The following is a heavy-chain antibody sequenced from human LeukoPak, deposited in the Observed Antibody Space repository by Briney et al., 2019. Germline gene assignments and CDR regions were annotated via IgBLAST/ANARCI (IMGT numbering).Heavy chain of an antibody. Sequence: PGECLRLSCAASGFTFSRYWIHWVRQAPGKGRGWVSRINPDGSTTTYADSVKGRSTISRDNAKNTVYLQMNSLRAEDTALYHCVRVLSGSWDWFDPWGQGTLVTVSS. CDR1: GFTFSRYW. V-gene: IGHV3-74*01. D-gene: IGHD3-22*01. CDR2: INPDGSTT. J-gene: IGHJ5*02. CDR3: VRVLSGSWDWFDP.